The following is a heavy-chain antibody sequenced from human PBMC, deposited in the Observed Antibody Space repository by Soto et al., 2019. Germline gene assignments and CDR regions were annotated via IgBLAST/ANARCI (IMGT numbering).Heavy chain of an antibody. V-gene: IGHV3-53*01. Sequence: GGSLRLSCAASGFTVSSKYMSWVRQAPGKGLEWVSLIQSGGPTYYVDSVKGRFSISRDNSKNTLFLQMNSLRAEDTAVYYCAKNRSPGGSGPNYFDYWGQGTLVTVSS. D-gene: IGHD6-25*01. CDR1: GFTVSSKY. CDR3: AKNRSPGGSGPNYFDY. CDR2: IQSGGPT. J-gene: IGHJ4*01.